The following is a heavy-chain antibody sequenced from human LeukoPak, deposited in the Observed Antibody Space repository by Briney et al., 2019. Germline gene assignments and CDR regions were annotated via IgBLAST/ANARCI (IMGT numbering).Heavy chain of an antibody. CDR3: ARDYVGDNWFDP. CDR2: ISPNSGGT. V-gene: IGHV1-2*02. Sequence: ASVKVSCKASGYTFTDYYMHWVRQAPGQGLEWMGWISPNSGGTNYAQKFQGRVTMTRDTSISTAYMELSRLRSDDTAVYYCARDYVGDNWFDPWGQGTLVTVSS. CDR1: GYTFTDYY. J-gene: IGHJ5*02. D-gene: IGHD3-16*01.